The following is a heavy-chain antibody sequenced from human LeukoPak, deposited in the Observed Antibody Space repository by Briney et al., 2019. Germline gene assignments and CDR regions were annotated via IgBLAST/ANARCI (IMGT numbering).Heavy chain of an antibody. J-gene: IGHJ6*02. V-gene: IGHV3-21*01. CDR2: ISSSSSYI. CDR3: VSLYSSGWYFKEAYYGMDV. D-gene: IGHD6-19*01. Sequence: GGSLRLSCAASGFTFSNFGINWVRQAPGKGLEWVSSISSSSSYIYYADSVKGRFTISRDNAKNSLYLQMNSLRAEDTAVYYCVSLYSSGWYFKEAYYGMDVWGQGTTVTVSS. CDR1: GFTFSNFG.